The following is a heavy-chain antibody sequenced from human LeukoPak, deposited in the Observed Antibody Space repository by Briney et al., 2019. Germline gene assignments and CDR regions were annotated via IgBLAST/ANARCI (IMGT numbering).Heavy chain of an antibody. Sequence: PGGSLRLSCAASGVTFSDYGMHWVRQAPGKGPEWVAVIAYDGKNKYYADSVKGRFTISRDNSQNTLYLQMNSLRTEDTAVYHCAKNRVPTSITPDDWGQGTLVTVSS. CDR1: GVTFSDYG. CDR3: AKNRVPTSITPDD. CDR2: IAYDGKNK. J-gene: IGHJ4*02. V-gene: IGHV3-30*18. D-gene: IGHD2-2*02.